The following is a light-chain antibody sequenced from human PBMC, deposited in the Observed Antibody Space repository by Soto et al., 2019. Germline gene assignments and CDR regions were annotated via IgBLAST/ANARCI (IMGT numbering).Light chain of an antibody. Sequence: EIVLTQSPATLSSSPGERATLSCRASQTFSIKLAWYQQKPGQAPRLLIYDTSTRATGIPARFSGSGSGTEFTLTISSLQSEDFAVYYCQQYNNWPPITFGQGTRLEIK. CDR1: QTFSIK. CDR3: QQYNNWPPIT. J-gene: IGKJ5*01. CDR2: DTS. V-gene: IGKV3-15*01.